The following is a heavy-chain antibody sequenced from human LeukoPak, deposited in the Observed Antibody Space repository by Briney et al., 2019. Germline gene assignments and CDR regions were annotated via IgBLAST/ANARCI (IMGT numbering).Heavy chain of an antibody. CDR3: ARDACYGSGSYYYYYYYMDV. CDR2: INPNSGGT. J-gene: IGHJ6*03. V-gene: IGHV1-2*02. Sequence: GASVKVSCKASGYTFTGYYMHWVRQAPGQGLEWMGWINPNSGGTNYAQKFQGRVTMTRDTSISTAYMELSRLRSDDTAVYYCARDACYGSGSYYYYYYYMDVWGKGTTVTVSS. CDR1: GYTFTGYY. D-gene: IGHD3-10*01.